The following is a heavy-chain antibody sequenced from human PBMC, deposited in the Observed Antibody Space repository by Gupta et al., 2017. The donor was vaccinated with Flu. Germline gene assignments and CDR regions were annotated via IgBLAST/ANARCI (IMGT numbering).Heavy chain of an antibody. CDR2: IYYSGST. Sequence: QVQLQESGPGLVKPPETLSLTCTVPGGSISSYYWSWIRQPPGKGLEWIGYIYYSGSTNYNPSLKSRVTISVDTSKNQFSLKLSSVTAADTAVYYCARLYGSGWYHYWGQGTLVTVSS. CDR3: ARLYGSGWYHY. D-gene: IGHD6-19*01. CDR1: GGSISSYY. J-gene: IGHJ4*02. V-gene: IGHV4-59*01.